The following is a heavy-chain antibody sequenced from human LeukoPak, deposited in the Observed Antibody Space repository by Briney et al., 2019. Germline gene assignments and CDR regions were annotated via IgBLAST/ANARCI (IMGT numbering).Heavy chain of an antibody. D-gene: IGHD4-17*01. CDR1: GGSFSGYY. V-gene: IGHV4-34*01. J-gene: IGHJ2*01. Sequence: PSETLSLTCAVYGGSFSGYYWSWIRQPPGKGLEWIGEINHSGSTNYNPSLKSRVTISVDTSKNQFSLKLSSVTAADTAVYYCARSFRRATVTTRYWYFDLWGRGTLVTVSS. CDR3: ARSFRRATVTTRYWYFDL. CDR2: INHSGST.